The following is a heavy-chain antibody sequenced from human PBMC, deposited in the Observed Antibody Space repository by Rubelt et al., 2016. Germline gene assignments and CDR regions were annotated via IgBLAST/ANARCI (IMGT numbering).Heavy chain of an antibody. J-gene: IGHJ4*02. D-gene: IGHD5-18*01. Sequence: QVQLQESGPGLVKPSETLSLTCTVSGGSISSSSYYWGWIRQPPGKGLEWIGSIYYSGSTYYTPSLTSRVTISEDTSRNQVSLKLNSGTAADTAVYYCANTLGGVRGYTYGYFSNWGQGTLVTVSS. V-gene: IGHV4-39*01. CDR2: IYYSGST. CDR1: GGSISSSSYY. CDR3: ANTLGGVRGYTYGYFSN.